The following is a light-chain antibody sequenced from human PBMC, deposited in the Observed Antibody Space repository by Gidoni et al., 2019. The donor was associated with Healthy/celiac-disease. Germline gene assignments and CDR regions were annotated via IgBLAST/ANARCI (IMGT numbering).Light chain of an antibody. V-gene: IGKV1-39*01. CDR1: QSISSY. Sequence: DIQMTQSPSSLSASVGDRVTITCRASQSISSYLNWYQQKPGKAPKLLIYAASSLQSGVPSRFSGSESGTDFTLTISSLQPEDFATYYCQQSYSTFPITFGPGTKVDIK. CDR2: AAS. J-gene: IGKJ3*01. CDR3: QQSYSTFPIT.